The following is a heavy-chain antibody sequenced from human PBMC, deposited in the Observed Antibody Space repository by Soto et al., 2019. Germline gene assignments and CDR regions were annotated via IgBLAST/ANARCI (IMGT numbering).Heavy chain of an antibody. Sequence: SGPTLVNPTQTLTLTCTFSGFSLSTSGVGVGWIRQPPGKALEWLALIYWDDDKRYSPSLKSRLTITKDTSKNQVVLTMTNMDPVDTATYYCAHLNYCSGGSCYGSDAFDIWGQGTMVT. CDR3: AHLNYCSGGSCYGSDAFDI. J-gene: IGHJ3*02. CDR1: GFSLSTSGVG. CDR2: IYWDDDK. V-gene: IGHV2-5*02. D-gene: IGHD2-15*01.